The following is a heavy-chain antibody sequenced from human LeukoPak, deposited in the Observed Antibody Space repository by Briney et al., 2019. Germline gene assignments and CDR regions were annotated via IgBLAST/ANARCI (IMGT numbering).Heavy chain of an antibody. CDR2: IKGDGIST. CDR1: GFDFSSNW. D-gene: IGHD3-3*01. J-gene: IGHJ4*02. Sequence: SGGSLRLSWAASGFDFSSNWMHWVRHAPGQGLVWVSRIKGDGISTNYADSVKGRFTISRDIAKNTLYLQMNSLRAEDTGVYYCAKDHYWSIDYWGRGTLVTVSS. V-gene: IGHV3-74*01. CDR3: AKDHYWSIDY.